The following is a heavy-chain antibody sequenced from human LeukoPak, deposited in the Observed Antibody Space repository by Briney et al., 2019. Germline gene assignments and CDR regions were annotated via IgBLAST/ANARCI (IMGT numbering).Heavy chain of an antibody. CDR3: ARGYYYGSGSYFRGRLTYWYFDL. Sequence: SETLSLTCTVSGGSISSYYWSWIRQPAGKGLEWIGRIYTSGSTNYNPSLKSRVTMSVDTSKNQFSLKLSSVTAADTAVYYCARGYYYGSGSYFRGRLTYWYFDLWGRGTLVTVSS. D-gene: IGHD3-10*01. J-gene: IGHJ2*01. CDR2: IYTSGST. V-gene: IGHV4-4*07. CDR1: GGSISSYY.